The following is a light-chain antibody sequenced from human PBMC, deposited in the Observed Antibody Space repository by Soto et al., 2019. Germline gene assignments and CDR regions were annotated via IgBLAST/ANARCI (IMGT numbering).Light chain of an antibody. CDR2: AAS. J-gene: IGKJ2*01. CDR1: QSIGIY. Sequence: DIPMTQSPSSLSASIGDRVTISCRASQSIGIYLNWYQQKPGKAPRVLIYAASTLQSGVSSRFSGSGSGTDFTLTIRSLQPEDFATYFCQQSYDTPPYTFGQGTKLEV. V-gene: IGKV1-39*01. CDR3: QQSYDTPPYT.